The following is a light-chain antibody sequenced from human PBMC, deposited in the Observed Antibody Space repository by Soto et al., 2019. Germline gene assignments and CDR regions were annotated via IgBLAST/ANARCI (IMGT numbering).Light chain of an antibody. CDR1: EAISTY. V-gene: IGKV1-9*01. Sequence: DIQLTQSPSFLSASVGDRVTITCRASEAISTYLAWYQQKPGEAPNLLIYAASALQSGVPSRFSGSGSGAEFTLTISSLQPDDSATYFCQQLNRFPLTFGGGNKVEIK. CDR3: QQLNRFPLT. J-gene: IGKJ4*01. CDR2: AAS.